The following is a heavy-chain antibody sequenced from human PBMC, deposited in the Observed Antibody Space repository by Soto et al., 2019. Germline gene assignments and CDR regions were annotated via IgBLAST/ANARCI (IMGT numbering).Heavy chain of an antibody. Sequence: PSETLSLTCAVSGYSISSGYYWGWIRQPPGKGLEWIGSIYHSGSTYYNPSLKSRVTISVDTSKNQFSLKLSSVTAADTAVYYCARSDEGCCSSTSCRLAFDIWGQGTMVTVSS. J-gene: IGHJ3*02. CDR2: IYHSGST. V-gene: IGHV4-38-2*01. CDR1: GYSISSGYY. D-gene: IGHD2-2*01. CDR3: ARSDEGCCSSTSCRLAFDI.